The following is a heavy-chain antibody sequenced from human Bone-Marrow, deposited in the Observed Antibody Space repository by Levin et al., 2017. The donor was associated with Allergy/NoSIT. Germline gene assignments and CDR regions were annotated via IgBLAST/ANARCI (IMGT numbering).Heavy chain of an antibody. V-gene: IGHV1-2*02. J-gene: IGHJ4*02. CDR2: INPNSGDT. CDR1: GYTFTDYY. Sequence: VASVKVSCRASGYTFTDYYMHWVRQAPGQGLEWMGWINPNSGDTNYAQKFQGRVTMPMDTSINTAYMELSRLRSDDTAVYYCATTSIGKDGGLGFDYWGQGTLVTVSS. CDR3: ATTSIGKDGGLGFDY. D-gene: IGHD1-1*01.